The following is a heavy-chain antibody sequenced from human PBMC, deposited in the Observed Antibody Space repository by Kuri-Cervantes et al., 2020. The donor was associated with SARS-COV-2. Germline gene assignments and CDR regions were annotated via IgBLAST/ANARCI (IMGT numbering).Heavy chain of an antibody. V-gene: IGHV1-46*01. J-gene: IGHJ4*02. Sequence: ASVKVSCKASGYTFTSYYMHWVRQAPGQGLEWMGIINPSGGSTSYAQKFQGRVTMTRDTSTSTAYMELSSLRSEDTAVYYCARVGATIAFDYWGQGTLVTVSS. D-gene: IGHD1-26*01. CDR1: GYTFTSYY. CDR3: ARVGATIAFDY. CDR2: INPSGGST.